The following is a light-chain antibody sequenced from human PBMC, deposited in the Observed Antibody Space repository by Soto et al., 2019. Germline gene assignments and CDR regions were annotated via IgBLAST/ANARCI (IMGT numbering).Light chain of an antibody. CDR1: SSDVGAYKL. J-gene: IGLJ2*01. Sequence: HSALTQPASVSGSPGQSITISCTGTSSDVGAYKLMSWYQQYPGKAPKLMVYGVSNRPSGVSNRFSGSKSGNTASLTISGLQPEDEAAYYCSSYTTNSILVFGGGTKLTVL. CDR2: GVS. CDR3: SSYTTNSILV. V-gene: IGLV2-14*03.